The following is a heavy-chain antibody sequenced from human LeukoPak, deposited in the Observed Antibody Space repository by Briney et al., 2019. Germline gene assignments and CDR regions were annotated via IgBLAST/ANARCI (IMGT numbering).Heavy chain of an antibody. Sequence: SVKVSCKASGGTFSNYAITWVRQAPGQGLEWMGGIIPMSGTANYAQKFQGRISITADESTSTTYMYLSSLRSEDTAVCYCARSWIGNTYGRPFYKWSDPWGQGTLVTVSS. J-gene: IGHJ5*02. D-gene: IGHD5-18*01. CDR2: IIPMSGTA. CDR1: GGTFSNYA. CDR3: ARSWIGNTYGRPFYKWSDP. V-gene: IGHV1-69*13.